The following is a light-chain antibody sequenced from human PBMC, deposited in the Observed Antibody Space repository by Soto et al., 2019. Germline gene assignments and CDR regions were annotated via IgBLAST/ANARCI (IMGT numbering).Light chain of an antibody. CDR3: QQINCYPQT. V-gene: IGKV1-9*01. Sequence: DIQLTQSPSFLSASLGDRVTITCRASQGISSYLAWYQQKPGKAPKLLIYAASTLQSGVPSRFSGSGSGTESPLIISSLQPEDFTTDYYQQINCYPQTFGPRPKVDIK. CDR2: AAS. J-gene: IGKJ3*01. CDR1: QGISSY.